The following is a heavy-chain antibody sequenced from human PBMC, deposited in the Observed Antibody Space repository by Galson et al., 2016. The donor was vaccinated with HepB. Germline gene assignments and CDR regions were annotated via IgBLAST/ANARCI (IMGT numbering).Heavy chain of an antibody. J-gene: IGHJ6*03. Sequence: QSGAEVKKPGESLRISCKGSGYTFASYWIAWVRQMPGKGLEWMGIIYPDDFDTKYSPSFQGHVTISADKFIDTAYLQWSSLRAADTATYYCARRNRELRFIHDHYYMDVWGKGTTVTVSS. CDR2: IYPDDFDT. CDR3: ARRNRELRFIHDHYYMDV. CDR1: GYTFASYW. D-gene: IGHD2-21*02. V-gene: IGHV5-51*01.